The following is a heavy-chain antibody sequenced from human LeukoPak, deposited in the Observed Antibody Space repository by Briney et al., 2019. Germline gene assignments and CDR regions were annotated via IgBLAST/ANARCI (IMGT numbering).Heavy chain of an antibody. J-gene: IGHJ3*01. Sequence: SETLSLTCAVSGGSISSNWWSWVRQPPGKGLEWIGESYHSGTTNYNPSLKSRVTISVDTSKNQFSLKLTSVSAEDTAVYYCARSPRGSGSSTLLGVAFDLWGHGTKVTVSS. CDR1: GGSISSNW. D-gene: IGHD3-10*01. CDR3: ARSPRGSGSSTLLGVAFDL. CDR2: SYHSGTT. V-gene: IGHV4-4*02.